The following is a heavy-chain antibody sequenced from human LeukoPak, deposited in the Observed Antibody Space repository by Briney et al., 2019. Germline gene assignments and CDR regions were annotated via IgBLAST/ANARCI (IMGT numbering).Heavy chain of an antibody. J-gene: IGHJ6*04. CDR2: ISAYNGNT. V-gene: IGHV1-18*04. CDR1: GYTFTSYG. D-gene: IGHD2-2*01. Sequence: GASVTVSCKASGYTFTSYGISWVRQAPGQGLEWMGWISAYNGNTNYAQKLQGRVTMTTDTSTTTAYMGLRSLRSDDTAVYYCARLCSTTSCYGRFGMDVWGKGTTVTVSS. CDR3: ARLCSTTSCYGRFGMDV.